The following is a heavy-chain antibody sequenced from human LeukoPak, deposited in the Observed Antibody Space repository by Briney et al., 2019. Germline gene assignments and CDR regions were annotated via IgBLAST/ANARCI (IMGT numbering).Heavy chain of an antibody. Sequence: GESLKISCKGSGYSLTSYWIGWVRQMPGKGLEWMGIIYPGDSDTRYSPSFQGQVTISADKSISTAYLQWSSLKASDTAMYYCARGVIDSSGYWGAFDIWGQGTMVTVSS. CDR1: GYSLTSYW. D-gene: IGHD3-22*01. CDR3: ARGVIDSSGYWGAFDI. V-gene: IGHV5-51*01. CDR2: IYPGDSDT. J-gene: IGHJ3*02.